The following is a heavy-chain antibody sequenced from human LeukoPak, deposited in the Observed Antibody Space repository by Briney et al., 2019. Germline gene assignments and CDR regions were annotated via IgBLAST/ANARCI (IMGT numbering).Heavy chain of an antibody. Sequence: GGSLRLSCAASALTFNSCGMHWVRQAPGKGLEWVAFIRNDGSNSYYADSVKGRFTISRDNSKNTLYLQMNSLRPEDTAVYYCAYCGGDCYSLGAFDIWGQGTMVTVSS. CDR3: AYCGGDCYSLGAFDI. CDR1: ALTFNSCG. V-gene: IGHV3-30*02. CDR2: IRNDGSNS. D-gene: IGHD2-21*02. J-gene: IGHJ3*02.